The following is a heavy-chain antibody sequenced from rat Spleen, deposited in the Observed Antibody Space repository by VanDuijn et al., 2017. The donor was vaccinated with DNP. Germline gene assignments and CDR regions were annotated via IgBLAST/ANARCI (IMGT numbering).Heavy chain of an antibody. J-gene: IGHJ2*01. CDR3: ASDSGENFDY. V-gene: IGHV5-22*01. D-gene: IGHD1-1*01. CDR1: GFTFSDYY. CDR2: ITYDGFNT. Sequence: EVQLVDSGGGLVQPGRSLKLSCAASGFTFSDYYMAWVRQAPTKGLEWVAYITYDGFNTYYRDSVKGRFTISRDNAKSTLYLQMNSLRSEDTAIYYCASDSGENFDYWGQGVMVTVSS.